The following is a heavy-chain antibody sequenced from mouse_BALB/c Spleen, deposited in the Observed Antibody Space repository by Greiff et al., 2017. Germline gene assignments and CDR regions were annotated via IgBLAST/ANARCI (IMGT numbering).Heavy chain of an antibody. CDR2: INPSNGRT. Sequence: QVQLQQSGAELVKPGASVKLSCKASGYTFTSYWMHWVKQRPGQGLEWIGEINPSNGRTNYNEKFKSKATLTVDKSSSTAYMQLSSLTSEDSAVYYCASPYYGNYGFAYWGQGTLVTVSA. V-gene: IGHV1S81*02. CDR3: ASPYYGNYGFAY. CDR1: GYTFTSYW. D-gene: IGHD2-10*01. J-gene: IGHJ3*01.